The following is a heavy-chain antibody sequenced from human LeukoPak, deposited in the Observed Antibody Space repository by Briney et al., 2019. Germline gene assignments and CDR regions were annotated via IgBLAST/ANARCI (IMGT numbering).Heavy chain of an antibody. CDR2: ISAYNGNT. D-gene: IGHD5-18*01. CDR3: ARSPHDAAMVDY. Sequence: ASVKVSCKTSGYTFNSYGVSWVRQAPGQGPEWMGWISAYNGNTNYAKKLQGRLTLTTDTSTSTAYMELRSLRSDGTAVYYCARSPHDAAMVDYWGQGTLVTVSS. J-gene: IGHJ4*02. V-gene: IGHV1-18*01. CDR1: GYTFNSYG.